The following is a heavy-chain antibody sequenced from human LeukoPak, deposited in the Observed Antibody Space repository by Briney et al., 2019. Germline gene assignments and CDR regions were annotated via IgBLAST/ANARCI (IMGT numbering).Heavy chain of an antibody. CDR1: GYSFTSYW. J-gene: IGHJ4*02. V-gene: IGHV5-51*01. D-gene: IGHD2-15*01. CDR2: IYPGDSDT. Sequence: GESLKISCKGSGYSFTSYWIGWVRQMPGKGLEWMGIIYPGDSDTRYSPSFQGQVTISADKPISTAYLQWSSLKASDTAMYYCARGSLASSGGSFFDYWGQGTLVTVSS. CDR3: ARGSLASSGGSFFDY.